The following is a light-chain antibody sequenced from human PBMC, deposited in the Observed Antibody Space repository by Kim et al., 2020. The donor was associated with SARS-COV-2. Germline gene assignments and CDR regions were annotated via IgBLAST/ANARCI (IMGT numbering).Light chain of an antibody. J-gene: IGKJ1*01. CDR3: QEYGTSPGT. CDR2: GAS. V-gene: IGKV3-20*01. Sequence: SPGERATLSCRASQSISSAYLAWYQQRPCQAPRLLIYGASNRATGIPDRFGGSGSGTDFTLSISRLEPEDFAVYYCQEYGTSPGTFGQGTKVDIK. CDR1: QSISSAY.